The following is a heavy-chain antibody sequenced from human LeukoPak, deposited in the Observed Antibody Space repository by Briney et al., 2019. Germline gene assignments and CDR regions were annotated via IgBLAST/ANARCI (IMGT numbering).Heavy chain of an antibody. Sequence: SETLSLTCTVSGGSISSGDYYWSWIRQPPGKGLEWIGYIYYSGSTYYNPSLKSRVTISVDTSKNQFSLKLSSVTAADTAVYYCARRFIAAAYYFDYWGQGTLVTVSS. V-gene: IGHV4-30-4*01. CDR3: ARRFIAAAYYFDY. J-gene: IGHJ4*02. CDR1: GGSISSGDYY. D-gene: IGHD6-13*01. CDR2: IYYSGST.